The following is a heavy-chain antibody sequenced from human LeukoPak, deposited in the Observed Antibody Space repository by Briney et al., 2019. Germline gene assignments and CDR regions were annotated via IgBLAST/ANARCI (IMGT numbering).Heavy chain of an antibody. J-gene: IGHJ6*03. V-gene: IGHV4-38-2*02. Sequence: SETLSLTCTVSGYSISSGYYWGWIRQPPGKGLEWIGSIYHSGSTYYNPSLKSRVTISVDTSKNQFSLKLSSVTAADTAVYYCARSFSTSSGYYTTYYYYYMDVWGKGPRSPSP. D-gene: IGHD3-22*01. CDR3: ARSFSTSSGYYTTYYYYYMDV. CDR2: IYHSGST. CDR1: GYSISSGYY.